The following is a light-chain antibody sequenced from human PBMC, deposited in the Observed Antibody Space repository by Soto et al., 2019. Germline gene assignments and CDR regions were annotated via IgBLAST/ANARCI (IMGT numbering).Light chain of an antibody. Sequence: DIQMTQSPSSLSASVGDRVTITCRASQSISNYLNWYQQKPGKAPKLLIYAASSLQSGVPSRFSGGGSGTDFTLTISSLQPEDFATYYCQQVYVYPSTFGGGTKVDNK. CDR3: QQVYVYPST. CDR1: QSISNY. J-gene: IGKJ4*01. CDR2: AAS. V-gene: IGKV1-39*01.